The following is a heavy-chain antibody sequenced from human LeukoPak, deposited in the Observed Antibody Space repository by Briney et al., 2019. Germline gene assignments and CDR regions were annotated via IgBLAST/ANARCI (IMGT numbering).Heavy chain of an antibody. CDR3: ARGLQVYYGSGSSPGGY. CDR2: ISAYNGNT. Sequence: ASVKVSCKASGYTFTSYGISWVRQAPGQGLEWMGWISAYNGNTNYAQKLQGRVTMTTDTSTSTAYMELRSLRSDDTAVYYCARGLQVYYGSGSSPGGYWGQGTLVTVSS. J-gene: IGHJ4*02. CDR1: GYTFTSYG. V-gene: IGHV1-18*01. D-gene: IGHD3-10*01.